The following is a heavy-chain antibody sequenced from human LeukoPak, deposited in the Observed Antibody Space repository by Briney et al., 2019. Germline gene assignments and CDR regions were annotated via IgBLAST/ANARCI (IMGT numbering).Heavy chain of an antibody. J-gene: IGHJ4*02. V-gene: IGHV4-39*07. D-gene: IGHD3-10*01. CDR3: ARIRGAGDFDF. CDR1: GGSIRSNSHY. Sequence: SETLSLACTVSGGSIRSNSHYWGWIRQPPGKGLEWTGNIYYSGSTYYNESLKSRVIISVDTSRNQFSLKLNSVTAADMAVYYCARIRGAGDFDFWGQGALVTVSS. CDR2: IYYSGST.